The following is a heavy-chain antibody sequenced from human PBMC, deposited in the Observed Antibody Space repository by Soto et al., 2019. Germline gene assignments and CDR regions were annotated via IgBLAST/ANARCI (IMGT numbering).Heavy chain of an antibody. J-gene: IGHJ6*03. D-gene: IGHD4-17*01. CDR3: TTLSMTTVTIYYYYYYMVV. V-gene: IGHV3-15*01. CDR2: IKSKTDGGTT. CDR1: GFTFSNAW. Sequence: GGSLILSCTASGFTFSNAWMSWVRQAPGKGLEWVGRIKSKTDGGTTDYAAPVKGRFTISRDDSKNTLYLQMNSLKTEDTAVHYCTTLSMTTVTIYYYYYYMVVWGKGTTVTVSS.